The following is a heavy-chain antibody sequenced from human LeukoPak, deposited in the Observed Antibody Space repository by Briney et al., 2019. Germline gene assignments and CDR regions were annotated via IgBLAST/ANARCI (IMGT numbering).Heavy chain of an antibody. CDR1: GFTFSDYW. Sequence: GGSLRLSCAASGFTFSDYWMTWGRQAPGKGLEWVANIKQDGSEKYYVDSVKGRFTISRDNAKNSLYLQMNSLRAEDTAVYYCAKDLKWSSTSAQGNTPDYWGQGTLVTVSS. CDR3: AKDLKWSSTSAQGNTPDY. D-gene: IGHD2-2*01. CDR2: IKQDGSEK. V-gene: IGHV3-7*01. J-gene: IGHJ4*02.